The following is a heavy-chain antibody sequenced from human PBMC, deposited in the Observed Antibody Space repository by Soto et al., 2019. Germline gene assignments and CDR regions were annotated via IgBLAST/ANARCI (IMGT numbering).Heavy chain of an antibody. J-gene: IGHJ3*02. CDR3: ARGGFVPDIVVVVAATFHAFDI. V-gene: IGHV4-34*01. Sequence: SETLSLTCAVYGGSFSGYYWSWIRQPPGKGLEWIGEINHSGSTNYNPSLKSRVTISVDTSKNQFSLKLSSVTAADTAVYYCARGGFVPDIVVVVAATFHAFDIWGQGTMVTVSS. CDR1: GGSFSGYY. D-gene: IGHD2-15*01. CDR2: INHSGST.